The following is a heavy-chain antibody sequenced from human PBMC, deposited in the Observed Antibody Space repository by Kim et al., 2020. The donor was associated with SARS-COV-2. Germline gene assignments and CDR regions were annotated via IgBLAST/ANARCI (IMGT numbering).Heavy chain of an antibody. Sequence: ISDSGVRTRYADSVKGRFTISRDNSKSTLFLHMNSLRAEDTAIYYCEASDYWGQGSLVTVSS. J-gene: IGHJ4*02. CDR2: ISDSGVRT. V-gene: IGHV3-23*01. CDR3: EASDY.